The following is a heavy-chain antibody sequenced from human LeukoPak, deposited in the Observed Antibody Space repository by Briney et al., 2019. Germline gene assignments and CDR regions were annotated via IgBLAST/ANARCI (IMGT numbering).Heavy chain of an antibody. D-gene: IGHD6-6*01. CDR1: GGSISSYY. J-gene: IGHJ4*02. CDR3: ARSGSSSDYFDY. CDR2: IYYSGST. V-gene: IGHV4-59*01. Sequence: SETLSLTCTVSGGSISSYYWSWIRQPPGKGLERIGYIYYSGSTNYNPSLKSRVTISVDTSKNQFSLKLSSVTAADTAVYYCARSGSSSDYFDYWGQGTLVTVSS.